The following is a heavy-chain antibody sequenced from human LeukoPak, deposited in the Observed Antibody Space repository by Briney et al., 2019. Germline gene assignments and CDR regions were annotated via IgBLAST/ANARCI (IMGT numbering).Heavy chain of an antibody. CDR3: ARGITISKNWFDP. J-gene: IGHJ5*02. D-gene: IGHD3-9*01. Sequence: GGSLRLSCAASGFTFSSYSMNWVRQAPGKGLEWISYVTSSSSTIYYADSVKGRFTISRDNAKNSLYLQMNSLRAEDTAVYYCARGITISKNWFDPWGQGTLVTVSS. CDR2: VTSSSSTI. V-gene: IGHV3-48*01. CDR1: GFTFSSYS.